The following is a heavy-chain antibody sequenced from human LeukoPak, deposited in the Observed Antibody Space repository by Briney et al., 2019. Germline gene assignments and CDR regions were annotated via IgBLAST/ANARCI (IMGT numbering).Heavy chain of an antibody. CDR2: ISYDGSNK. Sequence: GGSLRLSCAASGFTFSSYAMHWVRQAPGKGLEWVAVISYDGSNKYYADSVKGRFTISRDNSKNTLYLQMNSLRAEDTAVYYCARDDYSVFDYWGQGTLVTVSS. D-gene: IGHD4-11*01. CDR3: ARDDYSVFDY. CDR1: GFTFSSYA. J-gene: IGHJ4*02. V-gene: IGHV3-30*04.